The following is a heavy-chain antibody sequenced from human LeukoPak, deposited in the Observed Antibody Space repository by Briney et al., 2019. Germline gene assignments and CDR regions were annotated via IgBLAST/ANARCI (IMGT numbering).Heavy chain of an antibody. CDR3: ASVGGPDYYDSSSAFDI. V-gene: IGHV4-59*01. CDR1: GGSISSYY. D-gene: IGHD3-22*01. CDR2: IYYSGST. Sequence: SETLSLTCTVSGGSISSYYWSWIRQPPGKGLEWIGYIYYSGSTNYNPSLKSRVTISVDTSKNQFSLKLSSVTAADTAVHYCASVGGPDYYDSSSAFDIWGQGTMVTVSS. J-gene: IGHJ3*02.